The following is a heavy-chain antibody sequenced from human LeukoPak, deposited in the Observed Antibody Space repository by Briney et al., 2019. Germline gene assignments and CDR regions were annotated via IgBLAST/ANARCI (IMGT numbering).Heavy chain of an antibody. J-gene: IGHJ5*02. CDR2: ITVEGTGA. Sequence: GGSLRLSCVGSGFTFSNYWVHWVRQPPGKGLVWVSRITVEGTGADYADSVRGRFTISRDNAKDTLYLQMNSLTAEDTAIYYCVRSMGGSDDLWGQGTLVSVSS. V-gene: IGHV3-74*01. CDR1: GFTFSNYW. D-gene: IGHD6-19*01. CDR3: VRSMGGSDDL.